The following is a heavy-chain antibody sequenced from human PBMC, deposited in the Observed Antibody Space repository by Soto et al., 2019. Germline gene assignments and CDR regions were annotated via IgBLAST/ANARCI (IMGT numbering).Heavy chain of an antibody. CDR3: ARGRGTLYTVALYYYYGMDV. CDR2: INHSGST. CDR1: GGSFSGCY. V-gene: IGHV4-34*01. Sequence: SETLSLSCASGGGSFSGCYWTGIRQPPGAGLGWSGEINHSGSTNYNPSFKSRVTISVDPSKNQFSLKLTSVTAADTAVYYCARGRGTLYTVALYYYYGMDVWGQGTTVTVSS. D-gene: IGHD4-4*01. J-gene: IGHJ6*02.